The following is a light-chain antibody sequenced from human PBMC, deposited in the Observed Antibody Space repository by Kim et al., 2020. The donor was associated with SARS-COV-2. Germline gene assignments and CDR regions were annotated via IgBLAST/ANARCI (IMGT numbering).Light chain of an antibody. Sequence: SVKLTCTQSSGHSSYAIAWHQQQPEKGPRYLMKLNSDGSHTKGDGIPDRFSGSSSGAERYLTISSLQSDDEADYYCQTWATAKGVFGGGTKLTVL. CDR3: QTWATAKGV. CDR1: SGHSSYA. J-gene: IGLJ2*01. CDR2: LNSDGSH. V-gene: IGLV4-69*01.